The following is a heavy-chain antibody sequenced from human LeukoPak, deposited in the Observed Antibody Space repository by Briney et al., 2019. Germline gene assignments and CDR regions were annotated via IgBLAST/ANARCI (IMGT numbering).Heavy chain of an antibody. V-gene: IGHV3-23*01. J-gene: IGHJ4*02. D-gene: IGHD1-26*01. CDR2: INGFGTNT. Sequence: GGSLRLSCAVSGFTFSSYAMSWVRQAPGKGLEWVSGINGFGTNTYYADSVKGRFTISRDNSRNTLYLQMNSLRAEDTALYFCAKARSGTYRRGWVLDYWGQGTLVTVSS. CDR3: AKARSGTYRRGWVLDY. CDR1: GFTFSSYA.